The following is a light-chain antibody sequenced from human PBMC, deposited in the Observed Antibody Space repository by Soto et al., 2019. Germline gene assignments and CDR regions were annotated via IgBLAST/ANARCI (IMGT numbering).Light chain of an antibody. J-gene: IGLJ2*01. V-gene: IGLV2-14*01. CDR2: DVS. CDR1: SSDVGGYNY. Sequence: QSVLTQPASVSGSPGQSIAISCTGTSSDVGGYNYVSWYQQHPGKAPKLMIYDVSVRPSGVSDRFSGSKSDNTASLTITGLQAEDEAHYYCSSYTASSTVVFGGGTQLTVL. CDR3: SSYTASSTVV.